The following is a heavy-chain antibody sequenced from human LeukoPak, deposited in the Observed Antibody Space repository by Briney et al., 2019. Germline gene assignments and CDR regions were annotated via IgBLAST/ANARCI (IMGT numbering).Heavy chain of an antibody. CDR1: GGSISSYY. D-gene: IGHD1-26*01. CDR2: IYYSGST. Sequence: SETLSLICTVSGGSISSYYWSWIRQPPGKGREGSGYIYYSGSTNYNPSLKSRVTISVATSNSQFSLKLNPVTASDTAVYYFGRHNYSGSFPSYFDYWGQGTLVTVFS. J-gene: IGHJ4*02. CDR3: GRHNYSGSFPSYFDY. V-gene: IGHV4-59*08.